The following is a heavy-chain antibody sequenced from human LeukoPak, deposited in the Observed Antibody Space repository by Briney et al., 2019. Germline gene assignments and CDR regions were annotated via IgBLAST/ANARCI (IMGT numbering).Heavy chain of an antibody. CDR3: AALVRGVIVTGAWISIDY. V-gene: IGHV4-59*08. Sequence: SETLSLTCTVSGGSISSYYWSWIRQPPGKGLEWIGYIYDSGSTNYNPSLKSRVTISVDTSKNQFSLKLSSVTAADTAVYYCAALVRGVIVTGAWISIDYWGQGTLVTVSS. D-gene: IGHD3-10*01. CDR1: GGSISSYY. CDR2: IYDSGST. J-gene: IGHJ4*02.